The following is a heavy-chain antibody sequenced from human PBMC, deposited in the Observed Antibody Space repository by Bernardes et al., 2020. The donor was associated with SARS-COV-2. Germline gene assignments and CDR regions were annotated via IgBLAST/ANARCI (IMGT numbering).Heavy chain of an antibody. CDR2: VYTSGTT. J-gene: IGHJ4*02. CDR3: AGRDY. Sequence: VSLTVTLSGASISSYYWSWIRQPAGKGLEWIGRVYTSGTTNYNPSFKSRAALSVDTSKNQFFLKLMSVTAADTAVYYCAGRDYWGLGILVTVSS. V-gene: IGHV4-4*07. CDR1: GASISSYY.